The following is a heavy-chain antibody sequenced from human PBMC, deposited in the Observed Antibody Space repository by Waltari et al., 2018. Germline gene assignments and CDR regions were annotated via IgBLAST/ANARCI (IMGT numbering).Heavy chain of an antibody. J-gene: IGHJ4*02. CDR3: ARDGIAAAGFDY. D-gene: IGHD6-13*01. V-gene: IGHV3-21*01. CDR1: GFTFSSYS. CDR2: ISSSSSYI. Sequence: EVQLVESGGGLVKPGGSLRLSCAASGFTFSSYSMNWVRQAPGKGLEWVSSISSSSSYIYYADSVKCRFTISRDNAKNSLYLQMNSLRAEDTAVYYCARDGIAAAGFDYWGQGTLVTVSS.